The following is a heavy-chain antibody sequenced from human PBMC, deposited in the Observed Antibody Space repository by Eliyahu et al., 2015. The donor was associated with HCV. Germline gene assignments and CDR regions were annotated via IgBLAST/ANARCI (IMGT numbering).Heavy chain of an antibody. Sequence: QVQLVQSGAEVKKPGASVKVSCKASGXTFTGXYMHXVRQAPGQGLEWMGWINPDSGGTNYAQKFQGRVTMTRDTSINTAYMDLRRLRSDDTAVYYCARALGSSGPGYYYYYGMDVWGQGTTVTVSS. CDR3: ARALGSSGPGYYYYYGMDV. D-gene: IGHD6-19*01. CDR2: INPDSGGT. J-gene: IGHJ6*02. V-gene: IGHV1-2*02. CDR1: GXTFTGXY.